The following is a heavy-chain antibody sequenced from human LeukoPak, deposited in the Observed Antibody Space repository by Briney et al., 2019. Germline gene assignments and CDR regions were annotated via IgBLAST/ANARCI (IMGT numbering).Heavy chain of an antibody. V-gene: IGHV3-33*06. Sequence: QSGGSLRLSCAASGFTFSSYGMHWVRQAPGKGLEWVAVIWYDGSNKYYADSVKGRFTISRDNSKNTLYLQMNSLRAEDTAVYYCAKERVAARPAPFDYWGQGTLVTASS. CDR1: GFTFSSYG. CDR2: IWYDGSNK. J-gene: IGHJ4*02. CDR3: AKERVAARPAPFDY. D-gene: IGHD6-6*01.